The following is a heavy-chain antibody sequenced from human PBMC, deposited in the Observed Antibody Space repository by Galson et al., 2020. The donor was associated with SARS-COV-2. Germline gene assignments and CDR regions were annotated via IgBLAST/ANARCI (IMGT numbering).Heavy chain of an antibody. CDR3: AAPSHFGFWCASCEVGNAFDL. D-gene: IGHD3-3*01. J-gene: IGHJ3*01. CDR1: GFIFSEYA. Sequence: GGSLRLSCTGSGFIFSEYAMNWFRQAPRKGLEWVGFIKSNSYGGDTEYAASVTCRFTIPMDDYNSFAYVQMNNLQIVYTAVYYCAAPSHFGFWCASCEVGNAFDLWGPGAMGTVSS. V-gene: IGHV3-49*03. CDR2: IKSNSYGGDT.